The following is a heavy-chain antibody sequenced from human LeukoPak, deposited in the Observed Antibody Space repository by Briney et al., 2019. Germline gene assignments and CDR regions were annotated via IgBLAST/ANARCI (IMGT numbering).Heavy chain of an antibody. CDR2: TYYRSKWYN. CDR3: ARTASSSYYYGSGSYVA. V-gene: IGHV6-1*01. Sequence: SQTLSLTCAISGDSVSSNSAAWNWIRQSPSRGLEWLGRTYYRSKWYNDYAVSVKSRITINPDTSKNQFSLRLNSVTPEDTAVYYCARTASSSYYYGSGSYVAWGQGTLVTVSS. J-gene: IGHJ5*02. CDR1: GDSVSSNSAA. D-gene: IGHD3-10*01.